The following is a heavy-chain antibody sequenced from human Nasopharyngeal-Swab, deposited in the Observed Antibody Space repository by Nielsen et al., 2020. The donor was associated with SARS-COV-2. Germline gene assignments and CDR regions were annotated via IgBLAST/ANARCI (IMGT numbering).Heavy chain of an antibody. D-gene: IGHD6-19*01. V-gene: IGHV4-34*01. J-gene: IGHJ4*02. CDR2: INHSGST. Sequence: PGKGLEWIGEINHSGSTNYNPSLKSRVTISVDTSKNQFSLKLSSVTAADTAVYYCARGLSSGPFDYWGQGALVTVSS. CDR3: ARGLSSGPFDY.